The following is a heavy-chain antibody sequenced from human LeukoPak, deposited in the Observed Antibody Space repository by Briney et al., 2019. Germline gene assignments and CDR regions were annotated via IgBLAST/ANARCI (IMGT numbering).Heavy chain of an antibody. J-gene: IGHJ5*02. Sequence: SETLSLTCTVSGGSISSYYWSWIRQPPGKGLEWIGYIYYGGSTNYNPSLKSRVTISVDTSKNQFSLKLSSVTAADTAVYYCARDGTYYDFWSGYETGHWFDPWGQGTLVTVSS. D-gene: IGHD3-3*01. CDR2: IYYGGST. V-gene: IGHV4-59*01. CDR3: ARDGTYYDFWSGYETGHWFDP. CDR1: GGSISSYY.